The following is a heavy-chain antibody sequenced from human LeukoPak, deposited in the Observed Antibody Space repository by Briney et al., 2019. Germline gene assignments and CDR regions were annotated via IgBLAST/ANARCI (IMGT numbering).Heavy chain of an antibody. J-gene: IGHJ3*02. CDR1: GGSISSSSYY. D-gene: IGHD2-15*01. Sequence: SETLSLTCTVSGGSISSSSYYWGWIRQPPGKGLEWIGSIHYSGSTNYNPSLKSRVTISVDKSKNQFSLKLSSVTAADTAVYYCARSQCSGGSCYSLKAFDIWGQGTMVTVSS. V-gene: IGHV4-39*07. CDR3: ARSQCSGGSCYSLKAFDI. CDR2: IHYSGST.